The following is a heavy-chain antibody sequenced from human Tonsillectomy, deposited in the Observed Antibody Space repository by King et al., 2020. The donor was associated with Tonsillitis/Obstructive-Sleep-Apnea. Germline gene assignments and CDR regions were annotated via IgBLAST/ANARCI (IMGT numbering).Heavy chain of an antibody. D-gene: IGHD3-16*01. Sequence: QLQLQESGPGLVKPSETLSLTGTVSGGSFSRFYWSWIRQPPGKGLEWVGCIFYSGTTTYNPSLKSRVTISVDPSKSRISLKLSSVTAADTAVYYCARTTVTTLEGDYMDVWGKGTTVTVSS. CDR1: GGSFSRFY. J-gene: IGHJ6*03. V-gene: IGHV4-59*13. CDR3: ARTTVTTLEGDYMDV. CDR2: IFYSGTT.